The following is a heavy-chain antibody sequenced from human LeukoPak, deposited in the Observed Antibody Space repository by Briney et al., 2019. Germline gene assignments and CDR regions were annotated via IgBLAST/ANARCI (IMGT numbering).Heavy chain of an antibody. J-gene: IGHJ3*02. CDR1: GFTFSDYY. CDR3: ARLATSGGISMIKDALDI. Sequence: GGSLRLSCAASGFTFSDYYMSWIRQAPGKGLEWVSHISSSGSTIYYADSVKGRFTISRDNAKNSLYLQMDSLRAEDTAVYYCARLATSGGISMIKDALDIWGEGTMVTVSS. CDR2: ISSSGSTI. D-gene: IGHD3-3*02. V-gene: IGHV3-11*01.